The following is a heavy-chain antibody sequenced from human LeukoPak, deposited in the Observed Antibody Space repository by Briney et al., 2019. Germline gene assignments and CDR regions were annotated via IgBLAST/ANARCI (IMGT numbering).Heavy chain of an antibody. CDR1: GYSINNGYY. Sequence: SETLSLTCRVSGYSINNGYYWGWIRQPPGKGLEWIGSISHTGNTGSTNYNPSPKSRVTISVDTSKNQFSLKLSSVTAADTAVYYCARVRDYYYYMDVWGKGTTVTISS. J-gene: IGHJ6*03. V-gene: IGHV4-38-2*02. CDR2: ISHTGNTGST. CDR3: ARVRDYYYYMDV.